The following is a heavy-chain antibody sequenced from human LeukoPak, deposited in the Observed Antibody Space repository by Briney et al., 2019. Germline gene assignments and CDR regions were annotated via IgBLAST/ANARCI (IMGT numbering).Heavy chain of an antibody. V-gene: IGHV3-7*03. J-gene: IGHJ4*02. CDR3: ARYIVVVPAAMFDY. CDR1: GFTPSSYW. CDR2: IKQDGSEK. D-gene: IGHD2-2*01. Sequence: PGGSLRLSCAASGFTPSSYWMSWVRQVPGEGPEWVANIKQDGSEKYYVDSVKGRFTISRDNAKNSLYLQMNSLRAEDTAVYYCARYIVVVPAAMFDYWGQGTLVTVSS.